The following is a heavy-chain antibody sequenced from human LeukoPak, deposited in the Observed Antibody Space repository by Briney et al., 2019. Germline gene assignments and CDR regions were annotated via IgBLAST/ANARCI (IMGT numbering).Heavy chain of an antibody. CDR2: ISAYNGNT. CDR1: GYTFTSYG. J-gene: IGHJ3*02. D-gene: IGHD6-13*01. Sequence: ASVKVSCKASGYTFTSYGISWVRQAPGQGLEWMGWISAYNGNTNYAQKLQGRVTMTTDTSTSTAYMELRGLRSDDTAVYYCARDVAAAGTGDAFDIWGQGTMVTVSS. CDR3: ARDVAAAGTGDAFDI. V-gene: IGHV1-18*01.